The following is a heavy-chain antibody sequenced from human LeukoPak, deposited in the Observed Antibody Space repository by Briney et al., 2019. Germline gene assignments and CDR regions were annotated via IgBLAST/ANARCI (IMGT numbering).Heavy chain of an antibody. CDR1: GFTFSSYA. J-gene: IGHJ6*03. Sequence: PGGSLRLSCAASGFTFSSYAMSWVRQAPGKGLEWVSAISGSGGSTYYADSVKGRFTISRDNSKNTLYLQMNSLRAEDTAVYYCAKVQHQPGNYYYYYYMDVWGKGTTVTVSS. V-gene: IGHV3-23*01. D-gene: IGHD1-14*01. CDR2: ISGSGGST. CDR3: AKVQHQPGNYYYYYYMDV.